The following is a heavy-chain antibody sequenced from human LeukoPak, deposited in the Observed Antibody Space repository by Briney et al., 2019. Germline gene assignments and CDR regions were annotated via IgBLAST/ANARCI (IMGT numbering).Heavy chain of an antibody. CDR3: AKGALRGYCSGGSCYFPIYGMDV. CDR1: GFTLGDYA. CDR2: ISGDSSGT. V-gene: IGHV3-43*02. Sequence: QAGGSLRLSCAASGFTLGDYALHWVRQAPGKGLQCVSLISGDSSGTYYADSVRGRFTISRDNSKNSLYLQMNSLRTEDTALYYCAKGALRGYCSGGSCYFPIYGMDVWGHGTTVTVSS. D-gene: IGHD2-15*01. J-gene: IGHJ6*01.